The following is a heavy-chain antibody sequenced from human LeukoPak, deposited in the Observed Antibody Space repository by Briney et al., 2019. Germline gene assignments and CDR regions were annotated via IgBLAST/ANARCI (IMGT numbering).Heavy chain of an antibody. J-gene: IGHJ4*02. V-gene: IGHV4-30-4*08. CDR1: GGSISSGDYY. Sequence: SQTLSLTCTVSGGSISSGDYYWSWIRQPPGKGLEWIGYIYYSGSTYYNPSLKSRVTISVDTSKNQFSLKLSSVTAADTAMYYCARESKLELYLDYWGQGTLVTVSS. CDR3: ARESKLELYLDY. CDR2: IYYSGST. D-gene: IGHD1-26*01.